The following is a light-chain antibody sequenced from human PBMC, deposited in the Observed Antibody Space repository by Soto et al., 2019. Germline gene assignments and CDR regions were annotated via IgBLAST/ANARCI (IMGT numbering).Light chain of an antibody. V-gene: IGKV3-20*01. CDR1: QSVSRK. J-gene: IGKJ1*01. Sequence: EIVMTQSPATLSVSPGERATLSCRASQSVSRKLAWYQQKPGQAPRLLIYGASSRATGIPDRFRGSGSGTGFTLTITRLEPEDVAVYYCQQYGDSPWTFGQGTKVDI. CDR2: GAS. CDR3: QQYGDSPWT.